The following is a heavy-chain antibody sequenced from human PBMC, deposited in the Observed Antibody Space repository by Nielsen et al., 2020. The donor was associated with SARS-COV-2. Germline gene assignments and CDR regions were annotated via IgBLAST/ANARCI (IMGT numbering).Heavy chain of an antibody. CDR2: IYYSEST. V-gene: IGHV4-39*07. J-gene: IGHJ6*02. D-gene: IGHD1/OR15-1a*01. Sequence: SETLSLTCTVSGGSISSSSYYWGWIRQPPGKGLEWIGSIYYSESTYYNPSLKSRVTISVDKSKNQFSLKLSSVTAADTAVYYCARDLDQITDDQVGLYYGMDVWGQGTTVTVSS. CDR3: ARDLDQITDDQVGLYYGMDV. CDR1: GGSISSSSYY.